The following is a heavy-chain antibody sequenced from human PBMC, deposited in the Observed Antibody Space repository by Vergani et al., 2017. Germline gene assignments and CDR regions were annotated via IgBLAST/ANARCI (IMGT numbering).Heavy chain of an antibody. CDR1: GCTLSNYD. V-gene: IGHV3-30*02. Sequence: QVQLVESGGGVVQRGGSLRLSCATSGCTLSNYDMQWIRQGPGKGLEFVDFIQFDGSNQYYADSVKGRFTISRDFSKNTLYLQMNSLRTDDTATYYCAKHFRGWGIDYWGQGTQVIVSS. D-gene: IGHD3-16*01. CDR2: IQFDGSNQ. J-gene: IGHJ4*02. CDR3: AKHFRGWGIDY.